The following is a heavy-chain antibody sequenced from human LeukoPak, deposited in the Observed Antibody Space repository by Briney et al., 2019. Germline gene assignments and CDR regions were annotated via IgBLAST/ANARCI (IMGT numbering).Heavy chain of an antibody. CDR1: GYTFTSYY. D-gene: IGHD1-26*01. CDR3: ATALASIVGATPLYY. J-gene: IGHJ4*02. V-gene: IGHV1-46*01. CDR2: INPSGGST. Sequence: ASVKVSCKASGYTFTSYYMHWVRQAPGQGLEWMGIINPSGGSTGYAQKFQGRVTMTRDTSTSTVYMELSSLRSEDTAVYYCATALASIVGATPLYYWGQGTLVTVSS.